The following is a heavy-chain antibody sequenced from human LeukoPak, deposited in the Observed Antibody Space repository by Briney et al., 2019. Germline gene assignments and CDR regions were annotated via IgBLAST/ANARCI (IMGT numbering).Heavy chain of an antibody. Sequence: GGSLRLSCAASGFTFSSYEMNWVRQAPGKGVEWGSYISSSGSTIYYADSVKSRLTISRDNAKNSLYLQMNSLRAEDTAVYYCARDLAPYYYDSSGYSDYWGQGTLVTVSS. CDR1: GFTFSSYE. CDR3: ARDLAPYYYDSSGYSDY. V-gene: IGHV3-48*03. D-gene: IGHD3-22*01. CDR2: ISSSGSTI. J-gene: IGHJ4*02.